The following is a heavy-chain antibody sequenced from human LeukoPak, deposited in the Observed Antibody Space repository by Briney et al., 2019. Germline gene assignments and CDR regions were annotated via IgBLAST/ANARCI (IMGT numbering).Heavy chain of an antibody. CDR3: ARDVPGSIGTTARFDP. CDR1: GYTSSTYG. Sequence: ASVKVSCKSSGYTSSTYGISWIRQAPGQGLEWMGWISTYNGNTNYAQKFQGRVTMTTDTSTSTAYMELRSLRSDDTAIYYCARDVPGSIGTTARFDPWGQGTLVTVSS. D-gene: IGHD1-1*01. V-gene: IGHV1-18*01. CDR2: ISTYNGNT. J-gene: IGHJ5*02.